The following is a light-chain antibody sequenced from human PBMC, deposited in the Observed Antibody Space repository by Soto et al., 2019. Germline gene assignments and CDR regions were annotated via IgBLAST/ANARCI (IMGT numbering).Light chain of an antibody. Sequence: QPVLTQPPSVSAAPGQKVTISCSGSSSNIGNNYVSWYQHLPGAAPKLLIYDNDKRSSGSPDRFSGSKSGTSATLDITGLQTGDEADYYCGTWDSTLSGVFGTGTKLTVL. CDR1: SSNIGNNY. CDR2: DND. CDR3: GTWDSTLSGV. J-gene: IGLJ1*01. V-gene: IGLV1-51*01.